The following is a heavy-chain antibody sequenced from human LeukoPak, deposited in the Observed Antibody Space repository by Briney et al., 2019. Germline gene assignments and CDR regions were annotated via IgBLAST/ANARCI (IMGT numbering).Heavy chain of an antibody. CDR3: ARDLGFCSSTSCYPWFDP. CDR1: GGSISSYY. CDR2: VYYSGIS. D-gene: IGHD2-2*01. Sequence: PSGTLSLTCTVSGGSISSYYWSWIRQPPGKGLEWIGYVYYSGISNYNPSLKSRVTISVDTSKNQFSLKLNSVTAADTAVYYCARDLGFCSSTSCYPWFDPWGQGTLVIVSS. J-gene: IGHJ5*02. V-gene: IGHV4-59*01.